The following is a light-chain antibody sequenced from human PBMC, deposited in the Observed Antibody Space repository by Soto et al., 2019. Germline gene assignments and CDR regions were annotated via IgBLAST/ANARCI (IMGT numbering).Light chain of an antibody. J-gene: IGLJ2*01. V-gene: IGLV3-21*02. Sequence: SYELTQPPSVSVAPGQTASITCGGTNIGSKSVHWYQQKPGQAPVLVVYDDSDRPSGIPERFSGSNSGNTATLTISRVEAWDEADYYCQVWDSSSDHVVFGGGTKLTVL. CDR2: DDS. CDR3: QVWDSSSDHVV. CDR1: NIGSKS.